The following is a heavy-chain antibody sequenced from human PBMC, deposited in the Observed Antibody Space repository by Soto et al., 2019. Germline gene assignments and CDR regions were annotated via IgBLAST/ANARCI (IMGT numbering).Heavy chain of an antibody. J-gene: IGHJ4*02. CDR1: GYIFINYY. V-gene: IGHV1-46*03. D-gene: IGHD6-13*01. CDR3: ARDLAAADY. CDR2: INPNGGST. Sequence: QVHLVQSGAEVKKPGASVKVSCKASGYIFINYYIHWVRQAPGQGLEWIGIINPNGGSTKYAQKFRGRVTMSMETSTSTVYMDLSSLRSDDTAVYYCARDLAAADYWGQGTLVTVSS.